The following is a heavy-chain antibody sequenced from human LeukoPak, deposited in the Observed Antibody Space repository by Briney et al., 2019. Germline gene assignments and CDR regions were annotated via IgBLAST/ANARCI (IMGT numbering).Heavy chain of an antibody. J-gene: IGHJ3*02. CDR1: GFPFRSNA. D-gene: IGHD3-3*01. Sequence: PGGSLRFSCAASGFPFRSNAMSWSGKAPGKGRNGFSCVSDIGGSTYEADSVKGRFTIYRDNSKNTLYLQMNSLRVEDTAVYYCAKGNRRDPDFFDIWGQGTMVTVSS. CDR3: AKGNRRDPDFFDI. CDR2: VSDIGGST. V-gene: IGHV3-23*01.